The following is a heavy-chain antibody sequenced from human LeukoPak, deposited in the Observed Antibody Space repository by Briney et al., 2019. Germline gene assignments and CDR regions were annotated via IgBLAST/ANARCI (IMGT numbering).Heavy chain of an antibody. CDR1: GGSISSYY. J-gene: IGHJ5*02. CDR2: IYYSGST. CDR3: ARQGSNSGYDRLRWFDP. Sequence: PSETLSLTCTVSGGSISSYYWSWIRQPPGKGLEWIGYIYYSGSTNYNPSLKSRVTISVDTSKNQFSLKLSSVTAADTAVYYCARQGSNSGYDRLRWFDPWGQGTLVTVSS. V-gene: IGHV4-59*08. D-gene: IGHD5-12*01.